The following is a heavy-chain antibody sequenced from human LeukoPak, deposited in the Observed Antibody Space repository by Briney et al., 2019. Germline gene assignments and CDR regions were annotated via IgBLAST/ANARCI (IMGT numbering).Heavy chain of an antibody. Sequence: ASVKVSCKASGYTFATYGFSWVRQAPGQGLEWMGWISAYNGHRTYAQNFQGRVSMTTDSSTNTAYMELRSLRPDDTAVYYCARDQGGGNCDFWGQGSLVTVPS. CDR1: GYTFATYG. CDR2: ISAYNGHR. J-gene: IGHJ4*02. D-gene: IGHD2-21*01. CDR3: ARDQGGGNCDF. V-gene: IGHV1-18*01.